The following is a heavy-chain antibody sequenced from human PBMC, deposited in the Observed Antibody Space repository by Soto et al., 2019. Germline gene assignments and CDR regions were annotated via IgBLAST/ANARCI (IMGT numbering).Heavy chain of an antibody. CDR1: GYTFTSYA. Sequence: ASVKVSCKASGYTFTSYAMHWVRQAPGQRLEWMGWINAGNGNTKYSQKFQGRVTITRDTSASTAYMELSSLRFEDTAVYYCARRVAVAGTFDYWGQGTMVTVS. CDR3: ARRVAVAGTFDY. J-gene: IGHJ4*02. CDR2: INAGNGNT. V-gene: IGHV1-3*01. D-gene: IGHD6-19*01.